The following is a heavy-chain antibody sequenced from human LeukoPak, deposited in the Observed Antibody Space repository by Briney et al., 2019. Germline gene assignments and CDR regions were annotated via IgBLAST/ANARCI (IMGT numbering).Heavy chain of an antibody. CDR3: ARGRSKRFLEWLSICYFDY. Sequence: ASVKVSCKASGYTFTSYDSNWVRQATGQGLAWMGLVNPNSCNTGYAQKFQGRVSMTRNTSISTAYMELSSLRSEDTDVYYCARGRSKRFLEWLSICYFDYWGQGTLVTVSS. CDR1: GYTFTSYD. V-gene: IGHV1-8*01. D-gene: IGHD3-3*01. CDR2: VNPNSCNT. J-gene: IGHJ4*02.